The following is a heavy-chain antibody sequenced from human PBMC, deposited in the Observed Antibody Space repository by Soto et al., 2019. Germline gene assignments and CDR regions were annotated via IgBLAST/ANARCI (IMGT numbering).Heavy chain of an antibody. CDR2: IWHDGSNK. Sequence: QVQLVESGGGVVQPGRSLRLSCAASGLIFSNYGMHWVRQAPGKGLEWVAVIWHDGSNKYYADSVKGRFTISRDNSKNTLYLQMNSLRADDTSVYYCTRDISSYYFDYWGQRTLVTVSS. V-gene: IGHV3-33*01. D-gene: IGHD3-10*01. CDR1: GLIFSNYG. CDR3: TRDISSYYFDY. J-gene: IGHJ4*02.